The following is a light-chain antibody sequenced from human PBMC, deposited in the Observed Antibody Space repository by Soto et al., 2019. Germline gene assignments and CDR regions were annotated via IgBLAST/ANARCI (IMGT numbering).Light chain of an antibody. CDR1: SSDFGGTNY. CDR3: TSYAGSYADVV. V-gene: IGLV2-8*01. J-gene: IGLJ2*01. Sequence: QSALTQPPSASGSPGQSVTISCTGASSDFGGTNYVSWYQQQPGKAPKLMIFEGTKRPSGVPARFSGSKSGNTASLTVSGLQAEDEDDYYCTSYAGSYADVVFGGGTKLTVL. CDR2: EGT.